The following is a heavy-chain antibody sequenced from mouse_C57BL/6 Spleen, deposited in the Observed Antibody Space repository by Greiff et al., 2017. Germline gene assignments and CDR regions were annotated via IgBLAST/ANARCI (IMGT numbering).Heavy chain of an antibody. CDR1: GYTFTSYW. J-gene: IGHJ4*01. CDR3: ARRGVLGAMDY. V-gene: IGHV1-52*01. D-gene: IGHD3-3*01. Sequence: VQLQQPGAELVRPGSSVKLSCKASGYTFTSYWMHWVKQRPIQGLEWIGNIDPSDSATNYNQKFKDKATLTVDKSSSTAYMQLSSLTSEDSAVYYCARRGVLGAMDYWGQGTSVTVSS. CDR2: IDPSDSAT.